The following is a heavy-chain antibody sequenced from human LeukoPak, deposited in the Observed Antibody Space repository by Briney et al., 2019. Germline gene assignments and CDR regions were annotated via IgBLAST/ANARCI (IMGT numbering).Heavy chain of an antibody. CDR1: GFTFSSYG. J-gene: IGHJ3*02. Sequence: GRSLRLSCAASGFTFSSYGVHWVRQAPGKGLEWVAVIWYDGSNKYYADSVKGRFTISRDNSKNTLYLQMNSLRAEDTAVYYCARDHDYGDAFDIWGQGTMVTVSS. CDR3: ARDHDYGDAFDI. D-gene: IGHD4-17*01. V-gene: IGHV3-33*01. CDR2: IWYDGSNK.